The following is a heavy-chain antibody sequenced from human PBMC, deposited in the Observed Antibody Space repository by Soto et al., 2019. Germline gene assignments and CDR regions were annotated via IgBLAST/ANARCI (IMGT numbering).Heavy chain of an antibody. D-gene: IGHD4-17*01. CDR3: ARDPYSSTTVNIMEY. CDR2: ISHKSSAI. Sequence: EVQLVESGGGLVQPGGSLRLSCAASGFTFSNYAMNWVRQAPGKGLEWVSYISHKSSAIYHADSVKGRFTISRDNAKNSLYLQMNSLRDEDTAVYYCARDPYSSTTVNIMEYWGQGTMVTVSS. V-gene: IGHV3-48*02. CDR1: GFTFSNYA. J-gene: IGHJ4*02.